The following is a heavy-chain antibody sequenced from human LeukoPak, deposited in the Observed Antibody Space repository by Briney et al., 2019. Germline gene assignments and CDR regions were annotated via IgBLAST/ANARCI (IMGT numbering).Heavy chain of an antibody. CDR3: ARVFGAYDSIDC. CDR1: GFTFSSYS. V-gene: IGHV3-48*04. Sequence: GGSLRLSCAASGFTFSSYSMNWVRQAPGKGLEWVSYISSSSSTIYYADSVKGRFTISRDNAQNSLYLQMNSLRAEETAVYYCARVFGAYDSIDCWGQGTLVTVS. J-gene: IGHJ4*02. CDR2: ISSSSSTI. D-gene: IGHD5-12*01.